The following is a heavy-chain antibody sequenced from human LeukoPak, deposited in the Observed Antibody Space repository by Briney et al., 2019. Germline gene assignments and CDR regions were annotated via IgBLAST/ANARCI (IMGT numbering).Heavy chain of an antibody. Sequence: GGSLRLSCAASRFTFSSYSMNWVRQAPGKGLEWVSSISSSGSYIYYADSVKGRFTISRDNAKHSLYLQMNSLRVEDTSVYYCARGGAKGSFDYWGQGTLVTVSS. J-gene: IGHJ4*02. CDR2: ISSSGSYI. V-gene: IGHV3-21*01. CDR3: ARGGAKGSFDY. CDR1: RFTFSSYS.